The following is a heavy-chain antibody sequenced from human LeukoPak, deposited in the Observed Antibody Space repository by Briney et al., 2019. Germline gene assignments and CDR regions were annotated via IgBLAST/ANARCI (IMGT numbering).Heavy chain of an antibody. CDR1: GFTFRSYE. J-gene: IGHJ3*02. CDR3: AREYNYDGGTYAFDI. D-gene: IGHD3-16*01. Sequence: GGSLRLSCAASGFTFRSYEMNWVRQAPGKGLEWVSYISSRGTTIYYADSVKGRFTISRDNARNSLFLQMNSLRAEDTAVYYCAREYNYDGGTYAFDIWGQGTMVTVSS. CDR2: ISSRGTTI. V-gene: IGHV3-48*03.